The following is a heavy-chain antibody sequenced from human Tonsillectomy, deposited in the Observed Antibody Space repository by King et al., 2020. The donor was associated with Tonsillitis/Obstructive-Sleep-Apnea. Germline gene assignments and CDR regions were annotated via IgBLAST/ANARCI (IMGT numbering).Heavy chain of an antibody. CDR2: IYSGGST. J-gene: IGHJ6*03. D-gene: IGHD2-2*01. V-gene: IGHV3-53*01. CDR3: ARNSYCSSTSCYQHYYYYYYMDV. CDR1: GFTVSSNY. Sequence: VQLVESGGGLIQPGGSLRLSCAASGFTVSSNYMSWVRQAPGKWLEWVSVIYSGGSTYYADSVKGRFTISRDNSKNTLYLQMNSLRAEDTAVYYCARNSYCSSTSCYQHYYYYYYMDVWGKGTTVTVSS.